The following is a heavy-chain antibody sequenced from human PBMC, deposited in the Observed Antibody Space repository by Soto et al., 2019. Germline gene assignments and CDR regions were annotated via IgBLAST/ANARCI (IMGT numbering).Heavy chain of an antibody. V-gene: IGHV3-30*18. D-gene: IGHD6-19*01. CDR2: ISYDGSNK. CDR1: GFTFSSYG. Sequence: QVQLVESGGGVVQPGRSLRLSCAASGFTFSSYGMHWVRQAPGKGLEWVAVISYDGSNKYYADSVKGRFTISRDNSKNTLYLQMNSLRAEDTAVYYCAKAGYSSGYEPAYWGQGTLVTVSS. CDR3: AKAGYSSGYEPAY. J-gene: IGHJ4*02.